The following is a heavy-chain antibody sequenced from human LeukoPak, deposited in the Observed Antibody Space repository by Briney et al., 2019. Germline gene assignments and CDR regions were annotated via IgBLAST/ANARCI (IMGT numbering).Heavy chain of an antibody. V-gene: IGHV1-69*04. D-gene: IGHD4-17*01. J-gene: IGHJ6*02. Sequence: ASVKVSCKASGYTFTSYGISWVRQAPGQGLEWMGRIIPILGIANYAQKFQGRVTITADKSTSTAYMELSSLRSEDTAVYYCARDRLGGKTTARAGYYYYGMDVWGQGTTVTVSS. CDR2: IIPILGIA. CDR3: ARDRLGGKTTARAGYYYYGMDV. CDR1: GYTFTSYG.